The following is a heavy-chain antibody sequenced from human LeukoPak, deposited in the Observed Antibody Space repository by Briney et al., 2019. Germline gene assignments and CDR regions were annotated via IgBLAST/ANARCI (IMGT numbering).Heavy chain of an antibody. D-gene: IGHD3-3*01. Sequence: SSETLSLTCTVSGGSISSSSYYWGWIRQPPGKGLEWIGSIYYSGSTYYNPSLKSRVTISVDTSKNQFSLKLSSVTAADTAVYYCARLPYVLRFHSPISIDYWGQGTLVTVSS. V-gene: IGHV4-39*01. CDR3: ARLPYVLRFHSPISIDY. CDR2: IYYSGST. J-gene: IGHJ4*02. CDR1: GGSISSSSYY.